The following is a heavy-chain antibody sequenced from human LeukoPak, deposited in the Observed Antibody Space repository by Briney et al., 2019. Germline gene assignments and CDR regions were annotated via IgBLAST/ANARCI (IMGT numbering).Heavy chain of an antibody. CDR3: ARDVRGSYYYYYYMDV. V-gene: IGHV1-2*02. CDR1: GYTFTGYY. CDR2: INPNRGGT. D-gene: IGHD1-26*01. J-gene: IGHJ6*03. Sequence: ASVKVSCKASGYTFTGYYMHWVRQAPGQGLEWMGWINPNRGGTNYAQKFQGRVTMTRDTSISTAYMELSRLRSDDTAVYYCARDVRGSYYYYYYMDVWGKGTTVTVSS.